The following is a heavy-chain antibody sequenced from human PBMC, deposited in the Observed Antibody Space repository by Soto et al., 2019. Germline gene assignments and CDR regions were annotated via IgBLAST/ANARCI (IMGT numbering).Heavy chain of an antibody. CDR3: AKDLAARYYYYYYGMDV. D-gene: IGHD6-6*01. CDR2: ISYDGSNK. CDR1: GFTFSSYG. Sequence: QVQLVESGGGVVQPGRSLRLSCAASGFTFSSYGMHWVRQAPGKGLEWVAVISYDGSNKYYADSVKGRFTISRDNSKNRLYLQMNSLRAEDTAVYYCAKDLAARYYYYYYGMDVWGQGTTVTVSS. J-gene: IGHJ6*02. V-gene: IGHV3-30*18.